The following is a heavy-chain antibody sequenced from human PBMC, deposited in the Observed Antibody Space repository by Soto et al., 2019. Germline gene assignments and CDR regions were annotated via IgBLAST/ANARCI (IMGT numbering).Heavy chain of an antibody. Sequence: QVQLVQSGAEVKKPGASVKVSCKASGYTFTSYGISWVRQAPGQGLEWMGWISAYNGNTNYAQKLQGRVTMTTDTXTXXAYRELRSLRSDDTAVYYCARDWGQWLVPRGYFQHWGQGTLVTVSS. D-gene: IGHD6-19*01. CDR1: GYTFTSYG. CDR3: ARDWGQWLVPRGYFQH. V-gene: IGHV1-18*01. CDR2: ISAYNGNT. J-gene: IGHJ1*01.